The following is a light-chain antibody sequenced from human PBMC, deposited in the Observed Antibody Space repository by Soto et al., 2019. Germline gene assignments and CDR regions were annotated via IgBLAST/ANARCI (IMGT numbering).Light chain of an antibody. CDR2: KAS. CDR3: QQYNSYPWT. V-gene: IGKV1-5*03. CDR1: QSFSSR. Sequence: DIQMTQSPSTLSASVGDRVTSTCRARQSFSSRLAWYQQRPGKAPKLLIYKASRWQSGVPSRFSGSGSGTEFTLTISSLQPDDFATYYCQQYNSYPWTFGQGTKVEIK. J-gene: IGKJ1*01.